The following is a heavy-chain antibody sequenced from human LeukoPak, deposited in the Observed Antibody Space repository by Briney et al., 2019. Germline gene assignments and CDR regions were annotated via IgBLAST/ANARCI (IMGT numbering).Heavy chain of an antibody. CDR1: GFTFSDYH. Sequence: GGSLRLSCAASGFTFSDYHMSWIRQAPGKGLEWVANIKRDGSEKYYVDSVKGRFTISRDNAKDSLYLQMNSLRAEDTAVYYCARGTGSLDYWGQGTLVTVSS. V-gene: IGHV3-7*01. J-gene: IGHJ4*02. D-gene: IGHD1-26*01. CDR2: IKRDGSEK. CDR3: ARGTGSLDY.